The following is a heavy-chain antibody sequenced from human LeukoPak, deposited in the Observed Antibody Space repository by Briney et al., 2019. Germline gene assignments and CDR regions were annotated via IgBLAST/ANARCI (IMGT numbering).Heavy chain of an antibody. Sequence: GGSLRLSCAASGFTFSSYWMSWVRQAPGKGLEWVANIKRDGSGKYYVDSVKGRFTISRDNAKNSLYLQMNSLRAEDTAVYYCARGVTTVVNDYWGQGTLVTVSS. CDR2: IKRDGSGK. V-gene: IGHV3-7*01. CDR1: GFTFSSYW. J-gene: IGHJ4*02. CDR3: ARGVTTVVNDY. D-gene: IGHD4-23*01.